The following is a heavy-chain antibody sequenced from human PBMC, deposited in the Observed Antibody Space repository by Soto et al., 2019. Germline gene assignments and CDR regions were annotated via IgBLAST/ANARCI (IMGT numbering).Heavy chain of an antibody. D-gene: IGHD3-22*01. V-gene: IGHV4-4*02. J-gene: IGHJ4*02. CDR1: GFSISNNNW. CDR3: AGAEPGDYYDSSGYSPPDY. Sequence: PSETLSLTCAVSGFSISNNNWWTWVRQPPVKGLEWVGDIYHTGITSYSPSLKSRVTISVDNSKNQFSLRLTSVTAADTAVYYCAGAEPGDYYDSSGYSPPDYWGQGTLVTVSS. CDR2: IYHTGIT.